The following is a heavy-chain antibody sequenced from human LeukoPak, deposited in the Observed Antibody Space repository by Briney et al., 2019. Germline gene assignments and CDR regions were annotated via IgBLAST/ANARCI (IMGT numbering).Heavy chain of an antibody. V-gene: IGHV3-30*02. CDR3: AKGITMVRGVPERFDY. D-gene: IGHD3-10*01. CDR1: GFTFSSYG. J-gene: IGHJ4*02. Sequence: EGSLRLSCAASGFTFSSYGMHWVRQAPGKGLEWVAFIRYDGSNKYYADSVKGRFTISRDNSKNTLYLQMNSLRAEDTVVYYCAKGITMVRGVPERFDYWGQGTLVTVSS. CDR2: IRYDGSNK.